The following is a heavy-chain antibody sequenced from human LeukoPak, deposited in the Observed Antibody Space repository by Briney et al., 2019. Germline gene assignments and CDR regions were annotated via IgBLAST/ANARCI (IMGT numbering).Heavy chain of an antibody. CDR3: AKDPNYGDRSVY. V-gene: IGHV3-23*01. D-gene: IGHD4-17*01. J-gene: IGHJ4*02. Sequence: GGSLRLSCAASGFTFSSYAMSWVRQAPGKGLEWVSAISGSGGSTYYADSVKGRLTISRDNSRNTLYLRMNSLRAEDTAVYYCAKDPNYGDRSVYWGQGTLVTVSS. CDR2: ISGSGGST. CDR1: GFTFSSYA.